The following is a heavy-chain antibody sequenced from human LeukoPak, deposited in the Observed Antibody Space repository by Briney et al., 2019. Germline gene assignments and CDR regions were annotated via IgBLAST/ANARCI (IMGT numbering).Heavy chain of an antibody. CDR2: IYPGDSDT. D-gene: IGHD4-17*01. CDR3: ARSLYGEYGETSFEY. Sequence: GESLKISCKGSGYSFTSYWIGWVRQMPGKGLEWMGIIYPGDSDTRYSPSFQGQVTISADKSISTAYLQWSSLKASDTAMYYCARSLYGEYGETSFEYWGQGTLVTVSS. CDR1: GYSFTSYW. J-gene: IGHJ4*02. V-gene: IGHV5-51*01.